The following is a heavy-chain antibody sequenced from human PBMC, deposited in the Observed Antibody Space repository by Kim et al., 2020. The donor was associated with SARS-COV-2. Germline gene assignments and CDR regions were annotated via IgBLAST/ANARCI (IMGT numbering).Heavy chain of an antibody. CDR1: GFTFSSYS. CDR3: ARSLLRSDGGGYFPEEAFDI. V-gene: IGHV3-21*04. CDR2: ISSSSSYI. Sequence: GGSLRLSCAASGFTFSSYSMNWVRQAPGKGLEWVSSISSSSSYIYYADSVKGRFTISRDNAKNSLYLQMNSLRAEDTAVYYCARSLLRSDGGGYFPEEAFDIWGQGTMVTVSS. J-gene: IGHJ3*02. D-gene: IGHD5-18*01.